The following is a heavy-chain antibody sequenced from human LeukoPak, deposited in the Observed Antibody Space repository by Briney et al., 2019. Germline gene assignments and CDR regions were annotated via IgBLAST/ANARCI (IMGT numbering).Heavy chain of an antibody. J-gene: IGHJ5*02. D-gene: IGHD3-9*01. CDR1: GYTFTGYY. CDR2: INPNSGGT. CDR3: ARAPAAAYYDILTGPPAGSPWFDP. Sequence: ASVRVSCKASGYTFTGYYMHWVRQAPGQGLEWMGWINPNSGGTNYAQKFQGRVTMTRDTSISTAYVELSRLRSDDTAVYYCARAPAAAYYDILTGPPAGSPWFDPWGQGTLVTVSS. V-gene: IGHV1-2*02.